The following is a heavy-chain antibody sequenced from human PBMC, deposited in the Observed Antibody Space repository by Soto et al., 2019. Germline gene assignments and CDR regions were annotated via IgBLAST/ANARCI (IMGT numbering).Heavy chain of an antibody. D-gene: IGHD3-22*01. CDR1: GGSISSSSYY. J-gene: IGHJ6*04. Sequence: SETLSLTCSVSGGSISSSSYYWGWIRQPPGKGLEWIGSVSYSGSTYYNPSLKSRVTISVDTSKNQFSLKLSSVTAADTAVYYCAKYYFDSTGSHYYYYGMDVWGKGTSVTVSS. CDR3: AKYYFDSTGSHYYYYGMDV. CDR2: VSYSGST. V-gene: IGHV4-39*01.